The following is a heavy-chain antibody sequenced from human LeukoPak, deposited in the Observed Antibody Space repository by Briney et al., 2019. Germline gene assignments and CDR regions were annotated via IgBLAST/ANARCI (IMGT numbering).Heavy chain of an antibody. Sequence: GGSLRLSCAASGFSFSTTWMHWVRQLPGQGLVWVARITSDGTSTSYAESVKGRFTISRDNAKNSLYLQMNSLRVEDTALYYCAKDRGGSSELGDAFDVWGQGTMARVSS. J-gene: IGHJ3*01. CDR3: AKDRGGSSELGDAFDV. CDR2: ITSDGTST. CDR1: GFSFSTTW. D-gene: IGHD1-26*01. V-gene: IGHV3-74*03.